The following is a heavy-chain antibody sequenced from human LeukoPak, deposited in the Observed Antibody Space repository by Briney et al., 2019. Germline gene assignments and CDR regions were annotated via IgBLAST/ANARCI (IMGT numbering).Heavy chain of an antibody. Sequence: ASVTVSCKASGYTFPTSGISWVRQAPGQGLEWMGWISVYNHNTNYAQKFQGRVTVTTDTSTRTAYMELRSLRSDDTAVYYCARTNLDCKNGVCYDYWGQGTLVTVSS. D-gene: IGHD2-8*01. CDR1: GYTFPTSG. V-gene: IGHV1-18*01. CDR3: ARTNLDCKNGVCYDY. J-gene: IGHJ4*02. CDR2: ISVYNHNT.